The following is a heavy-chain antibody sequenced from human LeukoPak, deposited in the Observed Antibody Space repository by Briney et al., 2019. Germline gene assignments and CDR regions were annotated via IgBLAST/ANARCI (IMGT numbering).Heavy chain of an antibody. CDR2: ISGSGGST. V-gene: IGHV3-23*01. CDR1: GFTFSSYA. Sequence: GSLRLSCAASGFTFSSYAMSWVRQAPGKGLEWVSAISGSGGSTYYADSVKGRFTISRDNSKNTLYLQMNSLRAEDTAVYYCAKYGGYYDFWSGYYSDAFDIWGQGTMVTVSS. CDR3: AKYGGYYDFWSGYYSDAFDI. D-gene: IGHD3-3*01. J-gene: IGHJ3*02.